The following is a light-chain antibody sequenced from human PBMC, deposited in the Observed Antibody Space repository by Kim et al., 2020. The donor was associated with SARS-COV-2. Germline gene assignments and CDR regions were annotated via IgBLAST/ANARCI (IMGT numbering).Light chain of an antibody. J-gene: IGKJ2*01. CDR2: GAY. V-gene: IGKV1-39*01. Sequence: DIQMTQSPSSLSGSVGDRVTITCRASESISNYVNWYQQRPGKAPKLLIFGAYNLQSGVPSRFSGSGSGTDFTLSISSLHPEDFASYYCQQSYSSQYTFGQGTKLEIK. CDR3: QQSYSSQYT. CDR1: ESISNY.